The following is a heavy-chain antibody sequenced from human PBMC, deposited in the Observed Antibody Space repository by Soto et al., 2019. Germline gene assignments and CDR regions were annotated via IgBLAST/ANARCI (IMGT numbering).Heavy chain of an antibody. V-gene: IGHV4-59*08. Sequence: SETLSLTCTVSGGSITSYYWSWIRQPPGKGLEWIGYIYYTGSTNYNPSLKSRVTISLDTSKNQFSLNLSSVTAADTAVYYCGRPYSSSSRGSFDIWGLGTMVTVSS. J-gene: IGHJ3*02. CDR3: GRPYSSSSRGSFDI. D-gene: IGHD6-6*01. CDR1: GGSITSYY. CDR2: IYYTGST.